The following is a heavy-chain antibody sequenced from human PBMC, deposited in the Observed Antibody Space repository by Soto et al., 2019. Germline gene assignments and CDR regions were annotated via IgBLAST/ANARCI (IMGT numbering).Heavy chain of an antibody. D-gene: IGHD3-16*02. V-gene: IGHV1-2*02. J-gene: IGHJ4*02. CDR3: ARAGGALGELSLYRSSIGY. CDR2: INPNSGGT. Sequence: ASVKVSCKASGYTFTGYHMHWVRQAPGQGLEWMGWINPNSGGTNYAQKFQGRVTMTRDTSISTAYMELSRLRSDDTAVYYCARAGGALGELSLYRSSIGYWGQGTLVTVSS. CDR1: GYTFTGYH.